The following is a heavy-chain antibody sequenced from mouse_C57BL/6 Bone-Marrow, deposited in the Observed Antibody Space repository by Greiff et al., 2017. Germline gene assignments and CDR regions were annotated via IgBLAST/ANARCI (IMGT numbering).Heavy chain of an antibody. J-gene: IGHJ1*03. V-gene: IGHV7-3*01. CDR1: GFTFTDYY. Sequence: EVHLVESGGGLVQPGGSLSLSCAASGFTFTDYYMSWVRQPPGKALEWLGFIRNKANGYTTEYSASVKGRFTISRDNSQSILYLQMNALRAEDSATYYCARTGSYFLWYFDVWGTGTTVTVSS. D-gene: IGHD2-12*01. CDR3: ARTGSYFLWYFDV. CDR2: IRNKANGYTT.